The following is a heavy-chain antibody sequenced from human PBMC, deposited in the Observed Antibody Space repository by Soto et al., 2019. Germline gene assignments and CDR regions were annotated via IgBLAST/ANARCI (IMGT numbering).Heavy chain of an antibody. CDR3: ARGLGYCSSTSCRTFEY. CDR1: GGSFSGYY. V-gene: IGHV4-34*01. J-gene: IGHJ4*02. CDR2: INHSGST. Sequence: SETLSLTCAVYGGSFSGYYWSWIRQPPGKGLEWIGEINHSGSTNYNPSLKSRVTISVDTSKNQFSLKLSSVTATDTAVYYCARGLGYCSSTSCRTFEYWGKGPLVTVSS. D-gene: IGHD2-2*01.